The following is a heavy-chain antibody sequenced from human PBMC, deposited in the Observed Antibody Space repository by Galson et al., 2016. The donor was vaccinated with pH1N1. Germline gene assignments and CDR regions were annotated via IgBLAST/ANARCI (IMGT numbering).Heavy chain of an antibody. D-gene: IGHD2-2*01. V-gene: IGHV1-46*03. CDR3: AQYCTSTTCPPHGMDV. J-gene: IGHJ6*02. CDR2: INPSDGTT. CDR1: GYTFTKYY. Sequence: SVKVSCKASGYTFTKYYMHWVRQAPGQGLEWMGIINPSDGTTKSAQNFQGRITMTRDKSTSTVYMDLSRLRSEDTAVYYCAQYCTSTTCPPHGMDVWGQGTSVSVSS.